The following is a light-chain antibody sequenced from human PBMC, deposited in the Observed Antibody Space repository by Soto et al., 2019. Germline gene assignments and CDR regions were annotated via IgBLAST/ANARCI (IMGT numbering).Light chain of an antibody. CDR1: SRDLGSYNF. J-gene: IGLJ1*01. V-gene: IGLV2-14*01. CDR2: EVN. CDR3: SSYTIRSTPFV. Sequence: QPALTQPASVSGSPGQSSTISCTGTSRDLGSYNFVSWYQQYPGEAPKLLIYEVNHRPSGVSNRFSGSKTGNTASLTISGLQAEDETDYYCSSYTIRSTPFVFGTGTQLTVL.